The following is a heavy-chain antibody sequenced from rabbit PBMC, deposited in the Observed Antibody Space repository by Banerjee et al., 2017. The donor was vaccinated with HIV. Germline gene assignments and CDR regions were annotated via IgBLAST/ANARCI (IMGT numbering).Heavy chain of an antibody. J-gene: IGHJ4*01. CDR1: GFSFSSSYW. CDR3: VRDEWLGLYFNL. Sequence: QSLEESGGDLVKPGASLTLTCTASGFSFSSSYWICWVRQAPGKGLEWIAYIYPDYGSTDYASWVNGRFTISLDNAQNTVFLHLNSLTAADTATYFCVRDEWLGLYFNLWGQGTLVTVS. CDR2: IYPDYGST. V-gene: IGHV1S40*01. D-gene: IGHD4-1*01.